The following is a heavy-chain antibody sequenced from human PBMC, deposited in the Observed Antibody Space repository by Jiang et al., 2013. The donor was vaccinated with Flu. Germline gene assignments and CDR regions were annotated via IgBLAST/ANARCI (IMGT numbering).Heavy chain of an antibody. Sequence: PGLVKPSETLSLTCTVSGGSISSYYWSWIRQPPGKGLEWIGYIYYSGSTNYNPSLKSRVTISVVTSKNQFSLKLTSVTAADTAVYYCARGEITQLGGGYYYYGMGVWGQGTTVTVSS. CDR2: IYYSGST. CDR3: ARGEITQLGGGYYYYGMGV. V-gene: IGHV4-59*01. CDR1: GGSISSYY. J-gene: IGHJ6*02. D-gene: IGHD3-16*01.